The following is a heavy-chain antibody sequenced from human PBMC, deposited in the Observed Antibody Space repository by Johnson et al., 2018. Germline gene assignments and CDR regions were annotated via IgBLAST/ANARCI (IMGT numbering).Heavy chain of an antibody. CDR3: ARGPYGSSWGRMEV. V-gene: IGHV4-59*01. J-gene: IGHJ6*02. Sequence: VQLVESGPGLVKPSETLSITCIVSGGSTSLYYWNWIRQPPGKGLEWIGHIYYSGSADYNPSLKSRVTLSVDTSKNQFSLSLSSVTAADTAVYFWARGPYGSSWGRMEVWGQGTTVIVSS. D-gene: IGHD6-13*01. CDR1: GGSTSLYY. CDR2: IYYSGSA.